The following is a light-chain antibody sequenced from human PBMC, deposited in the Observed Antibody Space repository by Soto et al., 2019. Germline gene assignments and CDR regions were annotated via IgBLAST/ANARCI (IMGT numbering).Light chain of an antibody. CDR1: QSISSW. CDR2: DAS. CDR3: QQYNSDSST. J-gene: IGKJ1*01. Sequence: DIQMTQSPSTLSASVGYRGTITCRSSQSISSWLAWYQQKPGKAPKLLIYDASSLESGVPSRFSGSGSGTEFTLTISSLQPDDFETYYCQQYNSDSSTFGQGTKVDIK. V-gene: IGKV1-5*01.